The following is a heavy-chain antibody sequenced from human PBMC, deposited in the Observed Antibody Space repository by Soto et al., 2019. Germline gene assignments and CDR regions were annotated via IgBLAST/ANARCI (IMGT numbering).Heavy chain of an antibody. J-gene: IGHJ6*02. CDR3: ARDRFTTFGVVRRYYYYGMDV. D-gene: IGHD3-3*01. V-gene: IGHV1-2*02. Sequence: ASVKVSCKASGYTFTGYYIHWVRQAPGQGLEWMGWINPNSGGTNSAQKFQGRVTMTRDTSISTAYMELNRLKSDDTAVYYCARDRFTTFGVVRRYYYYGMDVWGQGPTVTVSS. CDR1: GYTFTGYY. CDR2: INPNSGGT.